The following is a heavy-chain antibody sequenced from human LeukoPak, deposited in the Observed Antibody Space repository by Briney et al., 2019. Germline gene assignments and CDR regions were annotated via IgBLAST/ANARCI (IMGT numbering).Heavy chain of an antibody. CDR1: GFTVSSNY. D-gene: IGHD4-23*01. J-gene: IGHJ3*02. CDR2: IYGGGST. CDR3: ARDLDYGGMDAFDI. Sequence: PGGSLRLSCAASGFTVSSNYMTWVRQAPGKGLEWVSVIYGGGSTYYADSVKGRFTISRDNSKNTLYLQMNSLRAEDTAVYYCARDLDYGGMDAFDIWGQGTMVTVSS. V-gene: IGHV3-66*01.